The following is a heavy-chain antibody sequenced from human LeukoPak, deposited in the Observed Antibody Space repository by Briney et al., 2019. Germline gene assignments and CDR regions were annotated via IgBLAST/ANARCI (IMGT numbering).Heavy chain of an antibody. CDR3: ARDLALAGRYDAFDI. CDR2: FYYSGST. V-gene: IGHV4-59*12. Sequence: SETLSLTCTVSGGSMSFYYWSWIRQPPGKGLEWIGYFYYSGSTNYNPSLKSRVTISVDTSKNQFSLRLSSVTAADTGVYYCARDLALAGRYDAFDIWGQGKMVTVSS. CDR1: GGSMSFYY. D-gene: IGHD6-19*01. J-gene: IGHJ3*02.